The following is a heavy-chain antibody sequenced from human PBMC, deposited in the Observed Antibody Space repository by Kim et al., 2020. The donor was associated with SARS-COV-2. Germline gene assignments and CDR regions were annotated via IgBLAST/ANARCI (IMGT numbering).Heavy chain of an antibody. Sequence: GGSLRLSCAASGFTFSSYWMHWVRQAPGKGLVWVSRINSDGSSTSYADSVKGRFTISRDNAKNTLYLQMNSLRAEDTAVYYCARDPLPGLWFGGSNWFDPWGQGTLVTVSS. J-gene: IGHJ5*02. CDR2: INSDGSST. CDR3: ARDPLPGLWFGGSNWFDP. V-gene: IGHV3-74*01. D-gene: IGHD3-10*01. CDR1: GFTFSSYW.